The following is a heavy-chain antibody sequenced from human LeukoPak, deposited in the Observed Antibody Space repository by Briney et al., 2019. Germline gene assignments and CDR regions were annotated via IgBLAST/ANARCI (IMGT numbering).Heavy chain of an antibody. J-gene: IGHJ4*02. Sequence: ASVKVPCKASGYTFTSCAMHWVRQAPGQGLEWMGWITPSGGTNYPQKFQGRVAITRDTSITTAYMDLSRLTSDDTAVYYCARDRYGDGFAHFDYWGQGALVTVSS. CDR1: GYTFTSCA. D-gene: IGHD5-24*01. CDR2: ITPSGGT. CDR3: ARDRYGDGFAHFDY. V-gene: IGHV1-2*02.